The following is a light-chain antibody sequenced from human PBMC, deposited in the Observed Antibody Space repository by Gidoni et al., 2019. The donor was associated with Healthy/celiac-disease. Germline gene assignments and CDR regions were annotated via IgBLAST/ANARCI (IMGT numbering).Light chain of an antibody. V-gene: IGKV3-15*01. Sequence: DIVMTQSPDTLSVSPGERATLSCRASQSVSSNLAWYQQNPGQAPRLLIYGASTRATGIPARFSGSGSGTEFTLTISSLQSEDFAVYYCQQYNNWPRAWTFGQGTKVEIK. CDR2: GAS. J-gene: IGKJ1*01. CDR1: QSVSSN. CDR3: QQYNNWPRAWT.